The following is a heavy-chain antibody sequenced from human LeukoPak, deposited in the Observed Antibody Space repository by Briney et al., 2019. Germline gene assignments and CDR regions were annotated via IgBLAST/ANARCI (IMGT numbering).Heavy chain of an antibody. Sequence: GGSLRLSCAASGFTFSSYVMNWVRQAPGKGLEWGSSISNSDGITYYADFVKGRFTISRDNSKNTLHLQMNSLRAEDTAVYYCAKSLGVGGYTRYKGFDQWGQGTLVTVSS. V-gene: IGHV3-23*01. CDR1: GFTFSSYV. CDR2: ISNSDGIT. CDR3: AKSLGVGGYTRYKGFDQ. D-gene: IGHD5-24*01. J-gene: IGHJ4*02.